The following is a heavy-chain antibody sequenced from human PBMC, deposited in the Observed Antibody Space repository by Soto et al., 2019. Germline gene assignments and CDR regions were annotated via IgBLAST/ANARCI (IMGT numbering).Heavy chain of an antibody. D-gene: IGHD4-17*01. CDR2: MYSRGRT. CDR3: ARMHDYGDDGRWFDP. V-gene: IGHV4-59*01. Sequence: QVQLQESGPGLVKPSETLALTCTVSGASIHAYYWSWIRQPPGKGLEWIGYMYSRGRTNHNPSLKSRVTMSVDTSKNQFSLKVNSVTAADTAVYYCARMHDYGDDGRWFDPWGQGTLVTVSS. J-gene: IGHJ5*02. CDR1: GASIHAYY.